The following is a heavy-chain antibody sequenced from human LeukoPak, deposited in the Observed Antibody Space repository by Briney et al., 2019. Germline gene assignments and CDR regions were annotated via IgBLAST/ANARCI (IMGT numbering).Heavy chain of an antibody. Sequence: PGGSLRLSCAASGFTFDDYAMHWVRQAPGKGLEWVSGISWNSGSIGYADSVKGRFTISRDNSKNTLYLQMNSLRAEDTAVYYCARTGDGAWGQGTLVTVSS. CDR2: ISWNSGSI. CDR3: ARTGDGA. V-gene: IGHV3-9*01. J-gene: IGHJ5*02. CDR1: GFTFDDYA. D-gene: IGHD7-27*01.